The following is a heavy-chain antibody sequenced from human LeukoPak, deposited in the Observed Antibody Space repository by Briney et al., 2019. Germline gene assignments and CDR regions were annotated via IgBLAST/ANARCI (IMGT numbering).Heavy chain of an antibody. D-gene: IGHD3-22*01. CDR1: GFTFSNAW. CDR3: ARDSSSGPTYGMDV. J-gene: IGHJ6*02. Sequence: PGGSLRLSCAASGFTFSNAWMSWVRQPPGKGLEWIGEINHSGSTNYNPSLKSRVTISVDTSKNQFSLKLSSVTAADTAVYYCARDSSSGPTYGMDVWGQGTTVTVSS. CDR2: INHSGST. V-gene: IGHV4-34*01.